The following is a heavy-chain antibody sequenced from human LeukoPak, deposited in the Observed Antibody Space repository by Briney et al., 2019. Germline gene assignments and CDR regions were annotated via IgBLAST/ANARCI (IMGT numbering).Heavy chain of an antibody. J-gene: IGHJ4*02. D-gene: IGHD6-19*01. CDR1: GFTFSSYG. V-gene: IGHV3-30*02. CDR2: IRYDGSNK. Sequence: PGGSLRLSCAASGFTFSSYGMHWVRQAPGKGLEWVAFIRYDGSNKYYADSVKGRFTISRDNSKNTLYLQMNSLRAEDTAMYYCARVDSGWSKGDYWGQGTLVTVSS. CDR3: ARVDSGWSKGDY.